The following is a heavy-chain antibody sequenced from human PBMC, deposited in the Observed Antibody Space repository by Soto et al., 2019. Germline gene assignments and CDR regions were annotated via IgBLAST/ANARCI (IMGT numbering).Heavy chain of an antibody. D-gene: IGHD3-3*01. Sequence: ASVKVSCKASGYTFTSYDINWVRQATGQGLEWMGWMNPNSGNTGYAQKFQGRVTMTRNTSISTAYMELSSLRSEDTAVYYCARGHYYDFWSGSNWFDPWGQGTLVTVSS. V-gene: IGHV1-8*01. CDR1: GYTFTSYD. J-gene: IGHJ5*02. CDR3: ARGHYYDFWSGSNWFDP. CDR2: MNPNSGNT.